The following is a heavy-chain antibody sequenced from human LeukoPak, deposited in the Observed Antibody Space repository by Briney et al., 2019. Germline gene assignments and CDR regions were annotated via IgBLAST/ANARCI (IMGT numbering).Heavy chain of an antibody. D-gene: IGHD6-19*01. CDR2: RSSTGIT. V-gene: IGHV4-39*01. CDR3: AFSGWFWGAFDY. CDR1: GGSIGISNYF. Sequence: SETLSLTCRVPGGSIGISNYFWGWIRQPPGKGLEWIASRSSTGITHYYPSLESRISVSVETSKNQFSLMLTSLTAADTAVYYCAFSGWFWGAFDYWGQGILVTVSS. J-gene: IGHJ4*02.